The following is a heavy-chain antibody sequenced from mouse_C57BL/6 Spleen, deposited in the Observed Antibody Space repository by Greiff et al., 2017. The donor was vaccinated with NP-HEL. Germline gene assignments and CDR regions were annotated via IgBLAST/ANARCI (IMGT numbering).Heavy chain of an antibody. D-gene: IGHD1-1*01. V-gene: IGHV1-81*01. J-gene: IGHJ4*01. CDR1: GYTFTSYG. CDR2: IYPRSGNT. CDR3: AREISYYGSSYDAMDY. Sequence: QVQLQQSGAELARPGASVKLSCKASGYTFTSYGISWVKQRTGQGLEWIGEIYPRSGNTYYNEKFKGKATLTADKSSSTAYMELRSLTSEDSAVYFCAREISYYGSSYDAMDYWGQGTSVTVSS.